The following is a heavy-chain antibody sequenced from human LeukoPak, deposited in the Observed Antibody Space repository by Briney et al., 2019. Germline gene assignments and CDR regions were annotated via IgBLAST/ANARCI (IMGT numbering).Heavy chain of an antibody. J-gene: IGHJ6*03. CDR1: GGSINSGSYY. D-gene: IGHD2-15*01. Sequence: SETLSLTCTVSGGSINSGSYYWSWIRQPAGKGLEWIGRIYTSGSTNYNPSLKSRVTISVDTSKNQFSLKLSSVTAADTAVYYCARDHCSGGSCYSYYYYYMDVWGKGTTVTVSS. V-gene: IGHV4-61*02. CDR2: IYTSGST. CDR3: ARDHCSGGSCYSYYYYYMDV.